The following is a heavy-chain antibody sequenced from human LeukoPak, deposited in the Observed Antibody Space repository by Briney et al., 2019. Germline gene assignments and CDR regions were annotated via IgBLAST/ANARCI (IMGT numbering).Heavy chain of an antibody. D-gene: IGHD3-16*02. CDR2: IYYSGST. CDR3: ASQYYDYVWGSYRWDY. Sequence: SETLSLTCTVSGGSISSSSYYWGRIRQPPGKGLEWIGSIYYSGSTYYNPSLKSRVTISVDTSKNQFSLKLSSVTAADTAVYYCASQYYDYVWGSYRWDYWGQGTLVTVSS. V-gene: IGHV4-39*01. CDR1: GGSISSSSYY. J-gene: IGHJ4*02.